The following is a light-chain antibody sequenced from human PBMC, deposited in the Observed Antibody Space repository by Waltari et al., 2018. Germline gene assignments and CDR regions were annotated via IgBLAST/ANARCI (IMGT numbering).Light chain of an antibody. Sequence: HSALTKLAPVSWSPAQSLTISRTGTSRDRGGYNHVSWYQQHPGKAPKLMIYDVSNRPSGVSNRFSGSKSGNTASLTISGLQAEDEADYYCSSYTSSSTVVFGGGTKLTVL. CDR1: SRDRGGYNH. CDR3: SSYTSSSTVV. V-gene: IGLV2-14*03. J-gene: IGLJ2*01. CDR2: DVS.